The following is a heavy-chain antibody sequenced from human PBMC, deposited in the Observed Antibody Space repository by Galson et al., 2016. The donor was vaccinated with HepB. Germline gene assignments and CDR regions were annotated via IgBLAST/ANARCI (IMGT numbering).Heavy chain of an antibody. J-gene: IGHJ4*02. Sequence: TLSLTCTVSGVSISSGGYYWSWIRQHPGKGLEWIGYIYYSGSTFYNPSLKSRVTISVDTSKNQFSLKLNSVTAAETAVYYCARVTKGGSGNNFDYWGQGTLVTVSS. D-gene: IGHD3-3*01. CDR1: GVSISSGGYY. CDR3: ARVTKGGSGNNFDY. CDR2: IYYSGST. V-gene: IGHV4-31*03.